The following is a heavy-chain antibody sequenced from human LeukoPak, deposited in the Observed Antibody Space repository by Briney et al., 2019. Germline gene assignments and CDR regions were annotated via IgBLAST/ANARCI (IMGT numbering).Heavy chain of an antibody. Sequence: SQTLSLTCAISGDSVSSNSAAWSWIRQSPSRVLKWLGRTYYRSKWYSDYAVSVKSRITINPNTSKNQFSLQLNSVTPEDTAVYYCARDVRHDYVLGSYRLEFDYWGQGTLVTVSS. CDR1: GDSVSSNSAA. D-gene: IGHD3-16*02. J-gene: IGHJ4*02. V-gene: IGHV6-1*01. CDR2: TYYRSKWYS. CDR3: ARDVRHDYVLGSYRLEFDY.